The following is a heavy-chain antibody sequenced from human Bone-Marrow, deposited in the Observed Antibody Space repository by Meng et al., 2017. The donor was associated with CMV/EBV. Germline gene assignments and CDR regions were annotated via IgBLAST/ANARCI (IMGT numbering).Heavy chain of an antibody. J-gene: IGHJ4*02. CDR2: IKRRNDGGAI. CDR1: GLTVTSSW. CDR3: VTDSLVANY. Sequence: SCAASGLTVTSSWMAWVRRAPGRGLEWLGRIKRRNDGGAIGYATPVRGRFIISRDDSTNTVSLQMNSLKAEDTALYFCVTDSLVANYWGQGTLVTVSS. V-gene: IGHV3-15*01. D-gene: IGHD6-6*01.